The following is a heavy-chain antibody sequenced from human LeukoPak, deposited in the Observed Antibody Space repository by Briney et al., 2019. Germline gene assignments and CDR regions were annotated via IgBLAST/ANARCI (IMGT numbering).Heavy chain of an antibody. Sequence: SETLSLTCTVSGGSISSSSYYWGWIRQPPGKGLEWIGSIYYSGSTYYNPSLKSRVTISVDTSKNQFSLKLSSVTAADTAVYYCARELLWFGELIWFDPWGQGTPVTVSS. V-gene: IGHV4-39*07. CDR3: ARELLWFGELIWFDP. CDR1: GGSISSSSYY. J-gene: IGHJ5*02. D-gene: IGHD3-10*01. CDR2: IYYSGST.